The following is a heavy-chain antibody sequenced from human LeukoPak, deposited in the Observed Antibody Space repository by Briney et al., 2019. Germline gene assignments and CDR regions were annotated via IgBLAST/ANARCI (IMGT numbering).Heavy chain of an antibody. CDR3: ARNEVNYDILTGYPRDWFDP. D-gene: IGHD3-9*01. CDR2: ISTYNGNT. CDR1: GYTFTSYG. J-gene: IGHJ5*02. Sequence: GASVKVSCKTSGYTFTSYGITWVRQAPGQGLEWMGWISTYNGNTNYAQKFQGRVTMTTDTSTSTAYMELRSLRSDDTAVYYCARNEVNYDILTGYPRDWFDPWGQGTLVTVSS. V-gene: IGHV1-18*01.